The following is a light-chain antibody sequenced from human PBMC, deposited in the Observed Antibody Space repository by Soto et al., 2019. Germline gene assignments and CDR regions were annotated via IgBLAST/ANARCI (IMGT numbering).Light chain of an antibody. CDR2: DAS. V-gene: IGKV3-15*01. CDR1: QSVNSN. J-gene: IGKJ1*01. CDR3: QQSHNWPKT. Sequence: EIVMTQSPATLSVSPGETATLSCRASQSVNSNLAWYQQKPGQAPRLLISDASTRAAGLPARFSGSGSGTEFTITISSLKTEDFAEDLCQQSHNWPKTLGRGTKVEIK.